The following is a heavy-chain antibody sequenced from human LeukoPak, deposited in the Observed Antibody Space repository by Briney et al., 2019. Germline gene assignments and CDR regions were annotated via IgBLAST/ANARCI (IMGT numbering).Heavy chain of an antibody. CDR1: GYTFTSYY. CDR3: ARARYSMIVVVTRQGRQYDLDY. D-gene: IGHD3-22*01. CDR2: INPTGGST. J-gene: IGHJ4*02. V-gene: IGHV1-46*01. Sequence: ASVKVSCKASGYTFTSYYMHCVRQAPGQGLEWMGLINPTGGSTGYAQKFQGRVTMTRDMSTSTAYMELSSLRSEDTAVYYCARARYSMIVVVTRQGRQYDLDYWGQGTLVTVSS.